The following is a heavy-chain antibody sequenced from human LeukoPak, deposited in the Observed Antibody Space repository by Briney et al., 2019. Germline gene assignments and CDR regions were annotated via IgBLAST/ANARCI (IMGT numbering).Heavy chain of an antibody. D-gene: IGHD1-26*01. CDR3: AKEWHYSGSYYVRPTDY. J-gene: IGHJ4*02. CDR1: GFTFSSYG. CDR2: ILSDGSNK. V-gene: IGHV3-30*18. Sequence: SGGSLRLSCAASGFTFSSYGMHWVRQAPGKGLERVAIILSDGSNKYYADSVKGRFTISRDNSKNTLFLQMNSLRVEDTAVYYCAKEWHYSGSYYVRPTDYWGQGTLVTVSS.